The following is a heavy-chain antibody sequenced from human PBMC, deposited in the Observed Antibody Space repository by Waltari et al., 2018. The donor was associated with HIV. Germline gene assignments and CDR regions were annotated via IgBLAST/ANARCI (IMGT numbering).Heavy chain of an antibody. CDR3: ARMATVVDWYFDL. D-gene: IGHD2-15*01. CDR2: IIPVFGTT. J-gene: IGHJ2*01. CDR1: GGTFNNYA. Sequence: QVQLVQSGAEVKKPGSSVKVSCKVSGGTFNNYAITWVRQAPGQGLEWMGGIIPVFGTTNYAQKFQGRLTIIADESTSTGYMELSSLRSEDTAVYYCARMATVVDWYFDLWGRGTLVTVSS. V-gene: IGHV1-69*01.